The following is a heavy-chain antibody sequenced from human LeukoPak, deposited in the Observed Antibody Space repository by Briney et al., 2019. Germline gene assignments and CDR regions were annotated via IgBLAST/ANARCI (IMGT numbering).Heavy chain of an antibody. J-gene: IGHJ4*02. CDR3: AKVLGVVGADIDY. CDR1: GFTFSSYA. V-gene: IGHV3-23*01. CDR2: ISGSGGST. D-gene: IGHD1-26*01. Sequence: HSGGSLRLSCAASGFTFSSYAMSWVRQAPGKGLEWVSAISGSGGSTYYADSVKGRFTISRDNSKNTLYLQMNSLRAEDTAVYYCAKVLGVVGADIDYWGQGTLVTVSS.